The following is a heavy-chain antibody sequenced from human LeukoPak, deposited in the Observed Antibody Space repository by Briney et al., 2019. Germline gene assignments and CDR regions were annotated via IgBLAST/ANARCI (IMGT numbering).Heavy chain of an antibody. CDR1: GGSISSSGYY. D-gene: IGHD7-27*01. V-gene: IGHV4-39*01. J-gene: IGHJ4*02. CDR2: INYGANT. CDR3: TRRAKNWEVPFDF. Sequence: PSETLCPSRTVSGGSISSSGYYWGCIRQPPGKGLEWIVSINYGANTYYNPSLKSRVTIYVDTSKNQFSLKLTSVTAADTAVHYCTRRAKNWEVPFDFWGQGALVTVSS.